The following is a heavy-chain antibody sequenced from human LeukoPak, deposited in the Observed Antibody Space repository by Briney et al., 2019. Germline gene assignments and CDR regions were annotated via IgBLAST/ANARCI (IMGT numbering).Heavy chain of an antibody. Sequence: GESLKISCKGSGYSFTNYWIGWVRQMPGKGLEWMGIIYPGDSDTRHSPSFQGQVTISADKSINTAYLQWSSLKASDTAMYYCARRYCIGGNCRYYIDYWGQGTLVTVSS. CDR3: ARRYCIGGNCRYYIDY. CDR1: GYSFTNYW. D-gene: IGHD2-15*01. V-gene: IGHV5-51*01. J-gene: IGHJ4*02. CDR2: IYPGDSDT.